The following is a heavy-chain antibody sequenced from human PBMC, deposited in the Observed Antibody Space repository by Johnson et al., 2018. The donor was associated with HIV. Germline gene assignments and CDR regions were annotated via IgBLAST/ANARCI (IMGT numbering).Heavy chain of an antibody. CDR2: IRYDGSNK. V-gene: IGHV3-30*19. CDR1: GFNFSSYG. J-gene: IGHJ3*02. CDR3: ARGFDAFDI. Sequence: QVQLVESGGGVVQPGRSLRLSCAASGFNFSSYGMHWVRQAPGKGLEWVAVIRYDGSNKYYADSVKGRFTISRDNSKTTLYLQMNSLRAEDTAVYYCARGFDAFDIWCQGTMVTVSS.